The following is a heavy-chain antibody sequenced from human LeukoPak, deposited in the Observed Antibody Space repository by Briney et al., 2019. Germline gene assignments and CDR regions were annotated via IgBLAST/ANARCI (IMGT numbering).Heavy chain of an antibody. D-gene: IGHD5-24*01. CDR3: ARDLNYNFDC. Sequence: QPGGSLRLSCAASGFTFDDYAMHWVRQAPGKGLEWVSLISGDGGSTYFADSVKGRFTISRDNAKNTLYLQMNSLRAEDTAVYFCARDLNYNFDCWGQGTLVTVSS. V-gene: IGHV3-43*02. CDR1: GFTFDDYA. J-gene: IGHJ4*02. CDR2: ISGDGGST.